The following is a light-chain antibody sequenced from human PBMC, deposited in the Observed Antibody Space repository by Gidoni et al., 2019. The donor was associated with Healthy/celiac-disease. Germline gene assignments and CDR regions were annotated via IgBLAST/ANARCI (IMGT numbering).Light chain of an antibody. Sequence: DIQMTQSPSSLSASVGDTVTITCRTSQSISSYLNWYQQKPGKAPKLLIYSTSSVQSGVPSRFSGSGAGTDFTLTISSLQPEDSATYYCQQSYTTPPYTFGQGTKLEIK. CDR3: QQSYTTPPYT. J-gene: IGKJ2*01. CDR1: QSISSY. CDR2: STS. V-gene: IGKV1-39*01.